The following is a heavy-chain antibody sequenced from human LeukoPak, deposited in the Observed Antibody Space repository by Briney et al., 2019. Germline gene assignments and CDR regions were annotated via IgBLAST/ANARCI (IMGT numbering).Heavy chain of an antibody. V-gene: IGHV1-46*01. Sequence: ASVKVSCKASGYTFTSYYMHWVRQAPGRGLEWMATIKPSGGTTNYAQKFQGRVTMTRDTSTSTVYMELTSLRSEDTAVYYCARDFRPSYHSSDYYYPGDYWGQGALVTVSS. D-gene: IGHD3-22*01. CDR2: IKPSGGTT. J-gene: IGHJ4*02. CDR3: ARDFRPSYHSSDYYYPGDY. CDR1: GYTFTSYY.